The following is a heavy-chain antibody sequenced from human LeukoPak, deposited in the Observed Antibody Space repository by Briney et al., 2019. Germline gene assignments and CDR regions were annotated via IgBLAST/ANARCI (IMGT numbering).Heavy chain of an antibody. CDR1: GFSFSSYA. CDR2: ISGSGGST. CDR3: VKDAERWLQLIDY. Sequence: GGSLRLSCAASGFSFSSYAMSWVRQAPGKGLEWVSAISGSGGSTYYADSVKGRFTISRDNSKNTLYLQMNSLRAEDTAVYYCVKDAERWLQLIDYWGQGTLVTVSS. J-gene: IGHJ4*02. D-gene: IGHD5-24*01. V-gene: IGHV3-23*01.